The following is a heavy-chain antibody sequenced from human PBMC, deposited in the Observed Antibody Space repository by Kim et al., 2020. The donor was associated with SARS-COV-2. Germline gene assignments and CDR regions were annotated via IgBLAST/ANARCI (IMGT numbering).Heavy chain of an antibody. D-gene: IGHD2-21*02. J-gene: IGHJ4*02. V-gene: IGHV1-2*02. CDR3: ARDMVSTIGDLDS. Sequence: YAQKFQGRVTLARDTSISTVYMEISGLTFDDTALYYCARDMVSTIGDLDSWGQGTLVTVSS.